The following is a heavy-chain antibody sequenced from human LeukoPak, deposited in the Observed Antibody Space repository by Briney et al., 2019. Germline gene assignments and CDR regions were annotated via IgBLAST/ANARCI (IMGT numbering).Heavy chain of an antibody. CDR1: GYSFTSYW. CDR2: IDPSDSYT. J-gene: IGHJ5*02. CDR3: ARSGIAVAGTTGDWFDP. Sequence: GESLKISCKGSGYSFTSYWISWVRQMPGKGLEWMGRIDPSDSYTNYSPSFQGHVTISADKSISTAYLQWSSLKASDTAMYYCARSGIAVAGTTGDWFDPWGQGTLVTVSS. D-gene: IGHD6-19*01. V-gene: IGHV5-10-1*01.